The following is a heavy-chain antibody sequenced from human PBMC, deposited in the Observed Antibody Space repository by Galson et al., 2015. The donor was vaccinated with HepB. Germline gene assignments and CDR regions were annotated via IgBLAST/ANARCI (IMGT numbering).Heavy chain of an antibody. CDR1: GFSFSSNY. D-gene: IGHD5-24*01. V-gene: IGHV3-53*01. J-gene: IGHJ3*02. Sequence: SLRLSCAVSGFSFSSNYMNWVRQAPGKGLEWVSGICSGGSRYYADSVKGRFTITRDNSKNTLYLQMNSLRAEDTAVYYCAREMATINSHDACDIWGQGTMVTVAS. CDR3: AREMATINSHDACDI. CDR2: ICSGGSR.